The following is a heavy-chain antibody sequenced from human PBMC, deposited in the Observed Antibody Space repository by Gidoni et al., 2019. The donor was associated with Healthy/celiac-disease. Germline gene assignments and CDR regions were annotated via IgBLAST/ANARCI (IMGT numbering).Heavy chain of an antibody. V-gene: IGHV3-66*01. J-gene: IGHJ4*02. CDR2: IYSGGST. D-gene: IGHD6-13*01. CDR1: GFTVSSNY. Sequence: EVQLVESGGGLVQPGGSLRLSCAASGFTVSSNYMSWVRQAPGKGLEWVSVIYSGGSTYYADSVKGRFTISRDNPKNTLYLQMNSLRAEDTAVYYCARDILLYGSSWYGDNYWGQGTLVTVSS. CDR3: ARDILLYGSSWYGDNY.